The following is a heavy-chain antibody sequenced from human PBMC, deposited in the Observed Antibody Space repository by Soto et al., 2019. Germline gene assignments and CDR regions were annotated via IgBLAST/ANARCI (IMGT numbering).Heavy chain of an antibody. CDR3: ARDENYSFSLSGNDDAFDI. J-gene: IGHJ3*02. D-gene: IGHD3-10*01. CDR2: IIPIFGTA. CDR1: GGTFSSYA. Sequence: ASVKVSCKASGGTFSSYAISWVRQAPGQGLEWMGGIIPIFGTANYAQKFQGRVTITADKSTSTAYMELSSLRSEDTAVYYCARDENYSFSLSGNDDAFDIWGQGTMVTVSS. V-gene: IGHV1-69*06.